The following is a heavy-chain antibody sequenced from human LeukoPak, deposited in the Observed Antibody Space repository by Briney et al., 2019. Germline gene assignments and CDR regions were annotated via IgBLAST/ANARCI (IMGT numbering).Heavy chain of an antibody. CDR3: ARADCTGDNCYPFDY. CDR1: GFSLSTRGLG. V-gene: IGHV2-5*02. Sequence: SGPTLVNPTPTLTLTCTFSGFSLSTRGLGMGWIRQSPGKALEWLALIYWDDDKRFNPSLKTRLTITKDTSKNQVVLTMSNMDPVDTATYYCARADCTGDNCYPFDYWGQGTLVTVSS. J-gene: IGHJ4*02. CDR2: IYWDDDK. D-gene: IGHD2-15*01.